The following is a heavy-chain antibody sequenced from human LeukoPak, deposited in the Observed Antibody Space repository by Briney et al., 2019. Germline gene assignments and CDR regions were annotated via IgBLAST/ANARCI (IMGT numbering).Heavy chain of an antibody. Sequence: PSETLSLTCSVSGGSFSSYYWSWIRQPPGKGLEWIGYMYYSGSINYNPSLKSRVTISVDKSKNQFSLKLSSVTAADTAVYYCAREGDGSTLDYWGQGTLVTVSS. V-gene: IGHV4-59*12. CDR3: AREGDGSTLDY. CDR1: GGSFSSYY. J-gene: IGHJ4*02. D-gene: IGHD3-10*01. CDR2: MYYSGSI.